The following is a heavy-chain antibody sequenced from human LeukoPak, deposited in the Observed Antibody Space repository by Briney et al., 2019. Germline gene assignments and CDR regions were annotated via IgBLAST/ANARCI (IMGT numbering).Heavy chain of an antibody. V-gene: IGHV4-59*08. D-gene: IGHD3-22*01. CDR1: GVSISTYY. Sequence: SETLSLTCTVSGVSISTYYWTWIRQPPGQGLEWVGYIYYSGSTNYNPSLKIRVTISVDTPKSQSSLKLSSVTAADTAVYFCARLPSPYYYDGSAPDYWGQGTLVTVSS. J-gene: IGHJ4*02. CDR3: ARLPSPYYYDGSAPDY. CDR2: IYYSGST.